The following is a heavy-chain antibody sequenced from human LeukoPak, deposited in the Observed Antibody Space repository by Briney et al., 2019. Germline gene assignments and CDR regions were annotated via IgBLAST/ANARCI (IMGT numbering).Heavy chain of an antibody. D-gene: IGHD3-22*01. V-gene: IGHV3-15*01. Sequence: PGGSLRLSCAASGFTFSSYSMNWVRQAPGKGLEWVGRIKSKPDGGTTDYAAPVKGRFTISRDDSKNTAYLQMNSLKTEDTAVYYCTTRHYYDSSGYPHFDYWGQGTLVTVSS. CDR2: IKSKPDGGTT. CDR3: TTRHYYDSSGYPHFDY. J-gene: IGHJ4*02. CDR1: GFTFSSYS.